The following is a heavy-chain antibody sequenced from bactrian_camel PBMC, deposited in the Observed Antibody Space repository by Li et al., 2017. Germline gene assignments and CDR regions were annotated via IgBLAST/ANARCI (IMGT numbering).Heavy chain of an antibody. D-gene: IGHD5*01. CDR2: DNGVGTT. Sequence: HVQLVESGGGSVQAGGSLRLSCAASGSIQRTNCMGWFRQAPGKERDWVATDNGVGTTYYGDSVKGRFAISRDNAKNTVYLQMNSLKPEDTAMYYCAADIYCEKNWGPCLGWTDFDFWGQGTQVTIS. CDR1: GSIQRTNC. CDR3: AADIYCEKNWGPCLGWTDFDF. J-gene: IGHJ6*01. V-gene: IGHV3S53*01.